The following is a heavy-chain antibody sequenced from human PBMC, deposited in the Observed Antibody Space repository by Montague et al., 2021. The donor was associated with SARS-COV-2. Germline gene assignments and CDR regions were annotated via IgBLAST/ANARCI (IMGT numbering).Heavy chain of an antibody. CDR3: ARGFDY. CDR1: GGSTSSYY. CDR2: IYYSGSN. Sequence: SETLSLTCTVSGGSTSSYYRSWIRQPWVQEIDWIGLIYYSGSNNYNPSLKSHATISVDTSKNHFSLKLSSVTAAVTAVHCCARGFDYWGQGTLVTVSS. J-gene: IGHJ4*02. V-gene: IGHV4-59*13.